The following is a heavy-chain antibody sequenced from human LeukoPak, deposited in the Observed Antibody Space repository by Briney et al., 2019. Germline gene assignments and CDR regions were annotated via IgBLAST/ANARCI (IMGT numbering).Heavy chain of an antibody. D-gene: IGHD5-18*01. J-gene: IGHJ4*02. CDR1: GYSFTSYG. Sequence: ASVKVSCKASGYSFTSYGITWVRQAPGQGLEWMGWISTYDGNANYAQKLQGRVTMTTDTSTITAYMELRSLRSNDTAVYYCARAPSGFTYGPGDHWGQGTLVTVSS. V-gene: IGHV1-18*01. CDR3: ARAPSGFTYGPGDH. CDR2: ISTYDGNA.